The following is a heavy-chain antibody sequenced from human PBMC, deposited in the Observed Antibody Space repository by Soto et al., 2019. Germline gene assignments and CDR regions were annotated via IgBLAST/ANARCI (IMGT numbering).Heavy chain of an antibody. CDR3: EGLIRRDAFDI. D-gene: IGHD3-16*01. Sequence: SETLSLTCAVSGYSISSGYYWGWIRQPPGKGLEWIGSIYHSGSTYYNPSLKSRVTISVDTSKNQFSLKLSSVTAADTAVYYCEGLIRRDAFDIWGQGTMVTVSS. CDR1: GYSISSGYY. V-gene: IGHV4-38-2*01. CDR2: IYHSGST. J-gene: IGHJ3*02.